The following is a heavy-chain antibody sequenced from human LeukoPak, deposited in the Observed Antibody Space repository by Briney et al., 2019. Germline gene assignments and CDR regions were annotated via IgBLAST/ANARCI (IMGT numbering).Heavy chain of an antibody. V-gene: IGHV1-46*01. D-gene: IGHD6-13*01. J-gene: IGHJ4*02. CDR1: GYTFTSYY. CDR2: INPSGGST. Sequence: GASVKVSCKASGYTFTSYYMHWVRQAPGQGLEWMGIINPSGGSTSYAQKFQGRVTMTRDTSTSTVYMELSSLRSEDTAVYYCARDHVAAAGTPSYFDYWGQGTLVTVSS. CDR3: ARDHVAAAGTPSYFDY.